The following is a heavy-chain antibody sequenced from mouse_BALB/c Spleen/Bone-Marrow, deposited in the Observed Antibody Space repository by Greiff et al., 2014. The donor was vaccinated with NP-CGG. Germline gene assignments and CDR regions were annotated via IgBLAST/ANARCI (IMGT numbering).Heavy chain of an antibody. Sequence: VKLQESGAELVRPGSSVKISYKASGYAFSSYWMNWVKQRPGQGLEWIGQIYPGDGDTNYNGKFKGKATLTADKSSSTAYMQLSSLTSEDSAVYFCARKGNLAWFAYWGQGTLVTVSA. CDR2: IYPGDGDT. J-gene: IGHJ3*01. CDR1: GYAFSSYW. CDR3: ARKGNLAWFAY. V-gene: IGHV1-80*01. D-gene: IGHD2-1*01.